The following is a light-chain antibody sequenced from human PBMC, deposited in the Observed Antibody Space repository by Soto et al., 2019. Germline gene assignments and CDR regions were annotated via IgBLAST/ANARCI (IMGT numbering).Light chain of an antibody. CDR3: SSYSSTSALHI. V-gene: IGLV2-14*01. CDR1: TSDVGGYEF. Sequence: QSALTQPASVSGSPGQSVTISCTGTTSDVGGYEFVSWYQQYPGKAPKIVIYEVTNRPSRVPHRFSASKSGNTASLTISGLQAEDEADYFCSSYSSTSALHIFGTGTKVTVL. CDR2: EVT. J-gene: IGLJ1*01.